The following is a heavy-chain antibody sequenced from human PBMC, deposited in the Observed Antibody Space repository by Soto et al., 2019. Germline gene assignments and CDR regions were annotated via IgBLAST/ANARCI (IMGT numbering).Heavy chain of an antibody. Sequence: PGGSLRLSCAASGFTFSSYGMHWVRQAPGKGLEWVAVIWYDGSNKYYADSVKGRFTISRDNSKNTLYLQMNSLRAEDTAVYYCARDWVYDSSGYYYYYYGMDVWGQGTTVTVSS. V-gene: IGHV3-33*01. CDR3: ARDWVYDSSGYYYYYYGMDV. CDR2: IWYDGSNK. CDR1: GFTFSSYG. D-gene: IGHD3-22*01. J-gene: IGHJ6*02.